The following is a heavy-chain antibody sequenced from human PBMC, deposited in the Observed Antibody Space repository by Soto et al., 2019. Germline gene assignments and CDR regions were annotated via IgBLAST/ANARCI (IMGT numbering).Heavy chain of an antibody. V-gene: IGHV4-59*01. CDR3: TSSYSTSYSPDY. Sequence: PSETLSLTCSVSGGSMRNYYWNWIRQPPGRGLEWIGYVYHSGSTNYNPSLKSRVSMSVDVSRNHFSLTLHSVTAADTAVYFCTSSYSTSYSPDYWGQGNLVTVSS. CDR1: GGSMRNYY. CDR2: VYHSGST. D-gene: IGHD6-6*01. J-gene: IGHJ4*02.